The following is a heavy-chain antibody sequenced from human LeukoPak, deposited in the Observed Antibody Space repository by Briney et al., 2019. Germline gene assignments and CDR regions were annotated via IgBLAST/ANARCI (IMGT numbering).Heavy chain of an antibody. J-gene: IGHJ4*02. CDR1: GGSISSYY. CDR2: MHYSGST. CDR3: ARVNKIWEYFDY. D-gene: IGHD1-26*01. Sequence: SETLSLTCIASGGSISSYYWSWIRQPPGKGLEWIGYMHYSGSTNYNPSLKSRVTISLNTSKNQFSLKLSSVTAADTAVYYCARVNKIWEYFDYWGRGTLVTVSS. V-gene: IGHV4-59*01.